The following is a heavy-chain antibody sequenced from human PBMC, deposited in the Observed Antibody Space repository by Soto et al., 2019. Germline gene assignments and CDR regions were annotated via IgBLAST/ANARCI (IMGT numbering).Heavy chain of an antibody. Sequence: QVQLLQSGAEMKKPGASVQVSCKTSGYTFTNYAITWVRQAPGQGLEWMGWISTYNHNTKYAQKFQGRVTRTTDTPTRTVYMDLGSMRSDDSAVYYCATTLNPYDSRGYYLLMWGQGTLVTVSS. J-gene: IGHJ4*02. CDR1: GYTFTNYA. D-gene: IGHD3-22*01. V-gene: IGHV1-18*04. CDR3: ATTLNPYDSRGYYLLM. CDR2: ISTYNHNT.